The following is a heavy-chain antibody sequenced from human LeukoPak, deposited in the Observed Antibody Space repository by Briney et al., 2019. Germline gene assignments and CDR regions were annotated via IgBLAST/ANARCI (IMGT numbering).Heavy chain of an antibody. CDR3: ATDPVIRYGKNG. CDR2: IYGDGTT. J-gene: IGHJ6*02. Sequence: PGGSLSLSCEASGITASNTYVNWVRHAPRQGLEWVSVIYGDGTTYFADSVKGRFTITRDTSKNTFYLQMNSLRSEDTAVYYCATDPVIRYGKNGWGQGTTVTLSS. V-gene: IGHV3-66*02. CDR1: GITASNTY. D-gene: IGHD2/OR15-2a*01.